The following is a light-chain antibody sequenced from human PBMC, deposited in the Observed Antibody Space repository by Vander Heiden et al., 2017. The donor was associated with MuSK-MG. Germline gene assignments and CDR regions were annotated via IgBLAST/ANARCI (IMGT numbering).Light chain of an antibody. V-gene: IGKV3-11*01. CDR1: QSVRDY. Sequence: EVVLTQSPATLSLSPGEGATLSCRASQSVRDYLAWYQQKPGQAPRLLIYDASSRATDIPARFSGSGSGTDFTLTISSLEPEDFAVYYCQQRSFWPYTFGQGTKLEI. CDR3: QQRSFWPYT. J-gene: IGKJ2*01. CDR2: DAS.